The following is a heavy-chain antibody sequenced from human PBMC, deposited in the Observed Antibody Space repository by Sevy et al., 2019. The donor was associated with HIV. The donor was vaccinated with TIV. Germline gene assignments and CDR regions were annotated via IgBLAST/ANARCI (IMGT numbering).Heavy chain of an antibody. V-gene: IGHV3-15*01. Sequence: GESLKISCAASGFPFSDAWMNWVRQAPGKGLEWVGLIKNENDGGTTDYAAPVKGRSTISRDDSKNTLYLQMSSLKTEDTAIYYCTTDWGRDTTWVRAFDLWGQGTMVTVSS. CDR2: IKNENDGGTT. CDR3: TTDWGRDTTWVRAFDL. D-gene: IGHD3-16*01. CDR1: GFPFSDAW. J-gene: IGHJ3*01.